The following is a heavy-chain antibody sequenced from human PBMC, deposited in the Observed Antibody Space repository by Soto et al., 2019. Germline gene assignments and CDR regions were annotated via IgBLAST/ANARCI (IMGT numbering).Heavy chain of an antibody. D-gene: IGHD5-18*01. CDR1: GFTFTNAW. Sequence: EVQLVESGGGLVKPGGSLRLSCAASGFTFTNAWMSWVRQAPGKGLEWVGRIKSKTDGGTTHYAAPVKDRFTISGDDSKSTLYLQMNSLKTDDTAVYYCTTEGYTYGYHAMCVWGQGTTVTVSS. CDR2: IKSKTDGGTT. J-gene: IGHJ6*02. CDR3: TTEGYTYGYHAMCV. V-gene: IGHV3-15*01.